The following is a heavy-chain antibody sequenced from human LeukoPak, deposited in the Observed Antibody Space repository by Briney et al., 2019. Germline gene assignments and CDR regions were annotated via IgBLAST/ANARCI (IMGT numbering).Heavy chain of an antibody. J-gene: IGHJ4*02. D-gene: IGHD4-17*01. CDR3: ARGRMDDYGDYPDY. Sequence: GGSLRLSCAASGFTFSSYNMNWVRQAPGKGLEWVSSISSSSSYIYYADSVKGRFTISRDNAKNSLYPQMNSLRAEDTAVYYCARGRMDDYGDYPDYWGKGALVTVSS. V-gene: IGHV3-21*01. CDR1: GFTFSSYN. CDR2: ISSSSSYI.